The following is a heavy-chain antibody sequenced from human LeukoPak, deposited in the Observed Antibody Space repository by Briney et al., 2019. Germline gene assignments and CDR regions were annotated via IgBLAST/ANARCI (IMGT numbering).Heavy chain of an antibody. CDR1: GASIRSYY. D-gene: IGHD3-22*01. V-gene: IGHV4-59*08. CDR3: ARSYDTNNRQRFDY. CDR2: MYYSESP. Sequence: SETLSLTCTVSGASIRSYYWGWIRQPPAKGLEWIAYMYYSESPNYNPSLKSRVTMSGDTSRNQFSLKLNSVTAADTAVYYCARSYDTNNRQRFDYWGQGILVTVSP. J-gene: IGHJ4*02.